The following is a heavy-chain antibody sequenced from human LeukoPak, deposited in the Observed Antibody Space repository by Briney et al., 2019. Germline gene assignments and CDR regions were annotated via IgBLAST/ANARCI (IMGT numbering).Heavy chain of an antibody. CDR2: IYSGGST. D-gene: IGHD1-26*01. CDR3: ARDSEELLRLGIDAFDI. V-gene: IGHV3-53*01. J-gene: IGHJ3*02. CDR1: GFTVSSNY. Sequence: PGGSLRLSCAASGFTVSSNYMSWVRQAPGKGLEWVSVIYSGGSTYYADSVKGRFTISRDNSKNTLYLQMNSLRAEDTAVYYCARDSEELLRLGIDAFDIWGQGTMVTVSS.